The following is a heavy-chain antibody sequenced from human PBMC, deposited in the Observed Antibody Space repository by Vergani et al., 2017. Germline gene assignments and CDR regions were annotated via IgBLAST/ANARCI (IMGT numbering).Heavy chain of an antibody. Sequence: EVQLLESGGGLVQPGGSLRLSCAASGFTFSSYAMSWVRQAPGKGLEWVSAISGSGGSTYYADSVKGRFTISRDNSKNTLYLQMNSLRAEDTAVYYCARESSSGWYYYYYGMNVWGQGTTVTVSS. J-gene: IGHJ6*02. D-gene: IGHD6-19*01. CDR1: GFTFSSYA. CDR2: ISGSGGST. CDR3: ARESSSGWYYYYYGMNV. V-gene: IGHV3-23*01.